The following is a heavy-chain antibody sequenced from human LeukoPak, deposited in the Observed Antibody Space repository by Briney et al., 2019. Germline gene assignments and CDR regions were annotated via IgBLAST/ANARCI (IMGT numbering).Heavy chain of an antibody. D-gene: IGHD2-2*01. Sequence: SETLSLTCAVSGYSISSGYYWGWIRQPPGKGLEWIGGIYHSGSTYYNPSLKSRVTISVDTSKNQFSLKLSSVTAADTAVYYCARWLQAAVPAANWFDPWGQGTLVTVSS. CDR1: GYSISSGYY. CDR2: IYHSGST. V-gene: IGHV4-38-2*01. J-gene: IGHJ5*02. CDR3: ARWLQAAVPAANWFDP.